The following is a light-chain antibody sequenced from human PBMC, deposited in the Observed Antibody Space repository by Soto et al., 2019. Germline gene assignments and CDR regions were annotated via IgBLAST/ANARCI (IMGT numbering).Light chain of an antibody. J-gene: IGKJ3*01. Sequence: EIVLTQSPATLSLSPGERATLSCRASQSLSNFLAWYQQKPGQAPRLLIYDASNRATGIPVRFSGIGSGTDFTLTISSLDPEDFAVYDGQQRSNLFTFGTGTTVESK. CDR1: QSLSNF. CDR2: DAS. V-gene: IGKV3-11*01. CDR3: QQRSNLFT.